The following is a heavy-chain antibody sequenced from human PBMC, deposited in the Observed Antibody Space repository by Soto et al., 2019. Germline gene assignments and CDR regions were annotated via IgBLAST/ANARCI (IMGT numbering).Heavy chain of an antibody. CDR2: IYYSGST. V-gene: IGHV4-59*01. CDR3: ARVNTMVRGVIYSAAYYYYGMDV. Sequence: PSETLSLTCSVSGGSISSYYWSWIRQPPGKGLEWIGYIYYSGSTNYNPSLKSRVTISVDTSKNQFSLKLSSVTAADTAVYYCARVNTMVRGVIYSAAYYYYGMDVWGQGTTVTVSS. D-gene: IGHD3-10*01. CDR1: GGSISSYY. J-gene: IGHJ6*02.